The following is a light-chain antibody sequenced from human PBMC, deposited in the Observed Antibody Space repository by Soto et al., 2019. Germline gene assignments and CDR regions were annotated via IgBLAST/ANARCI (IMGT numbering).Light chain of an antibody. V-gene: IGLV2-14*01. J-gene: IGLJ1*01. Sequence: SVLTPAASLSWAPGQSITISRTWNNKGVGAYNYDSWYQQYPGEAPKVIIYDVSHRPAGVSNRFSGSKSGNTASLTISCLQTQDEADYYCSSYTSATTYVFGTGTKVTVL. CDR1: NKGVGAYNY. CDR3: SSYTSATTYV. CDR2: DVS.